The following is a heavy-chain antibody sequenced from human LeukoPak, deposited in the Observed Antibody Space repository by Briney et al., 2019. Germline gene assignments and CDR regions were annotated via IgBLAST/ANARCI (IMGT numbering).Heavy chain of an antibody. CDR3: ARGSTVAGSDYYYYYYMDV. V-gene: IGHV1-69*06. D-gene: IGHD6-19*01. Sequence: ASVKVSCKASGGTFSSYAISWVRQAPGQGLEWMGGIIPIFGTANYAQKFQGRVTITADKSTSTAYMELRSLRSDDTAVYYCARGSTVAGSDYYYYYYMDVWGKGTTVTVSS. CDR1: GGTFSSYA. J-gene: IGHJ6*03. CDR2: IIPIFGTA.